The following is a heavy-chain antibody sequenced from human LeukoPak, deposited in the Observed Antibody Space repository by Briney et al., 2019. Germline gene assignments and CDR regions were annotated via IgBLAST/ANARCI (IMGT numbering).Heavy chain of an antibody. CDR3: ASGDYGDPPLNY. Sequence: ASVKVSCKASGYTFTGYFAHWVRQAPGQGLQWMGWINPNTGGTNYAQKFQGRVTMTRDTSISTAYMELSRLRSDDTAVYYCASGDYGDPPLNYWGQGTLVTVSS. V-gene: IGHV1-2*02. J-gene: IGHJ4*02. CDR1: GYTFTGYF. D-gene: IGHD4/OR15-4a*01. CDR2: INPNTGGT.